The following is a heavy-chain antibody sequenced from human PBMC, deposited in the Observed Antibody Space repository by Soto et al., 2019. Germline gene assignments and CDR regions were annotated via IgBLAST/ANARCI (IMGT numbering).Heavy chain of an antibody. V-gene: IGHV3-30-3*01. CDR2: ISYDGSNK. Sequence: QVQLVESGGGVVQPGRSLRLSCAASGFTFSSYAMHWVRQAPGKGLEWVAVISYDGSNKYYADSVKGRFTISRDNSKNTRYLQMNSLRAEDTAVYYCARDQSGDYYDRVDYWGQGTLVTVSS. D-gene: IGHD3-22*01. J-gene: IGHJ4*02. CDR1: GFTFSSYA. CDR3: ARDQSGDYYDRVDY.